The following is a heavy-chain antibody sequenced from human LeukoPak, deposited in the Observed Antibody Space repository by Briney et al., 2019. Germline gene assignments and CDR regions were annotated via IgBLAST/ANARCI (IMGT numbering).Heavy chain of an antibody. CDR1: GYTFTSYG. V-gene: IGHV1-18*01. Sequence: ASVKVSCKASGYTFTSYGISWVRQAPGQGLEWMGWISAYNGNTNYAQKLQGRVTMTTDTSTSTAYMELRSLRSGDTAVYYCARDLLSSWHNWFDPWGQGTLVTVSS. J-gene: IGHJ5*02. CDR2: ISAYNGNT. D-gene: IGHD6-13*01. CDR3: ARDLLSSWHNWFDP.